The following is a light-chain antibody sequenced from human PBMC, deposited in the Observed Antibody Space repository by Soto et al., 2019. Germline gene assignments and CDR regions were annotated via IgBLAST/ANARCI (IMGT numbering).Light chain of an antibody. CDR2: GAS. J-gene: IGKJ1*01. CDR1: QSVSSSY. CDR3: QQYGTWT. Sequence: EIVLTQSPGTLSLSPGVRATLSCRASQSVSSSYLAWYQQKPGQAPRLLIYGASSRATGIPDRFSVSGSRTDFPLAISRLEPEDFAVYYCQQYGTWTFGQGTKVEIK. V-gene: IGKV3-20*01.